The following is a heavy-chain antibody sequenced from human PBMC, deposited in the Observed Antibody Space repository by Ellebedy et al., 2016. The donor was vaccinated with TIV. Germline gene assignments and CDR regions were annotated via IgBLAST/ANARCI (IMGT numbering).Heavy chain of an antibody. CDR1: GFDFSRYW. Sequence: GESLKISCAASGFDFSRYWMNWVRQAPGKGLEWVANIKQDGNEKQYVGSVGDRFIISRDNAKNSLSLRINNPRAENTAVYYCARVRFTSWSFDLWGRGTLVTVSS. CDR3: ARVRFTSWSFDL. CDR2: IKQDGNEK. J-gene: IGHJ2*01. D-gene: IGHD3-16*01. V-gene: IGHV3-7*03.